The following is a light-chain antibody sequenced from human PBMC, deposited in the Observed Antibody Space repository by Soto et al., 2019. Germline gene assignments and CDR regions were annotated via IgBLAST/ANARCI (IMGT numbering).Light chain of an antibody. J-gene: IGKJ5*01. V-gene: IGKV3-20*01. CDR1: QSVSSSY. CDR2: GAS. Sequence: IVLTQSPGTLSLSPGERATLSCRASQSVSSSYLAWYQQKPGQAPRLLIYGASSRATGIPDRFSGIGSGTVFPLTISRLEPEDFAVDDCQPYGSPITFGQGTRLEIK. CDR3: QPYGSPIT.